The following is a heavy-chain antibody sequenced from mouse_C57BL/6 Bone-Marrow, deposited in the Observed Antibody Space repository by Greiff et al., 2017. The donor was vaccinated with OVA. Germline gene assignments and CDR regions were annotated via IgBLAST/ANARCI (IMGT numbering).Heavy chain of an antibody. J-gene: IGHJ4*01. D-gene: IGHD1-1*01. Sequence: VQLQQSGAELVRPGASVKLSCTASGFNIKDDYMHWVKQRPEQGLEWIGWIDPENGDTEYASKFQGKATITADTSSNTAYLQLSSLTSEDTAVYYCTTYYYGSYYAMDYWGKGTSVTVSS. CDR3: TTYYYGSYYAMDY. V-gene: IGHV14-4*01. CDR1: GFNIKDDY. CDR2: IDPENGDT.